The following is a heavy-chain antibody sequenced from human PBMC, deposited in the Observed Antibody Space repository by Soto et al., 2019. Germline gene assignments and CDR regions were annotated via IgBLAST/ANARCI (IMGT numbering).Heavy chain of an antibody. CDR3: ARYGSGECNRGSCYSPFDY. D-gene: IGHD2-15*01. V-gene: IGHV4-30-4*01. J-gene: IGHJ4*02. Sequence: PSETLSLTCTVSGRSISSVNCYWSWIRQPPGKGLEWIGYIYYSGSTYYNPSLRSRVTISVDTSKNQFSLKLSSVTAADTAVYYCARYGSGECNRGSCYSPFDYWGQGTLVTVSS. CDR2: IYYSGST. CDR1: GRSISSVNCY.